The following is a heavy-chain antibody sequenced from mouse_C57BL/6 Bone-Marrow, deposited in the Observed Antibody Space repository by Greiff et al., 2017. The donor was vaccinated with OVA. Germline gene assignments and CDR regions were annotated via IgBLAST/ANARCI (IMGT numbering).Heavy chain of an antibody. Sequence: VQLQQPGAELVKPGASVKLSCKASGYTFTSYWMHWVKQRPGQGLEWIGMIHPNSGSTNYNEKFKSKATLTVDKSSSTAYMQLSSLTSEDSAVYYCARSYGYDHWYFDVWGTGTTVTVSS. CDR1: GYTFTSYW. CDR3: ARSYGYDHWYFDV. J-gene: IGHJ1*03. V-gene: IGHV1-64*01. CDR2: IHPNSGST. D-gene: IGHD2-2*01.